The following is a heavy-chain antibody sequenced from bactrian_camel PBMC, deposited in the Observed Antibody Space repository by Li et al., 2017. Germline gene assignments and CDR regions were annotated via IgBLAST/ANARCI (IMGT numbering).Heavy chain of an antibody. Sequence: VQLVESGGGSVQAGGSLRLSCASSYSYPVYCMAWFRQGPGKERWGVAGINSEDRPKYNVSVQGRFTASRDKRTNTLYLQMSNLQPEDTGMYYCAAAYTYCSGGYDAFEYNYWGQGTQVTVS. CDR3: AAAYTYCSGGYDAFEYNY. CDR1: SYPVYC. J-gene: IGHJ4*01. CDR2: INSEDRP. D-gene: IGHD2*01. V-gene: IGHV3S57*01.